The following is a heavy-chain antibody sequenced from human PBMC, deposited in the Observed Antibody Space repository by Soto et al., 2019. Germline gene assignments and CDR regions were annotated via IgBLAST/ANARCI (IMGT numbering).Heavy chain of an antibody. V-gene: IGHV3-21*06. CDR2: ISSTTNYI. CDR3: ARESEDLTSNFDY. Sequence: PVGSLRLSCAASGFTFTRYSMNWFRQAPGKGLEWVSSISSTTNYIYYGDSMKGRFTISRDNAKNSLYLEMNSLRAEDTAVYYCARESEDLTSNFDYWGQGTLVTVSS. J-gene: IGHJ4*02. CDR1: GFTFTRYS.